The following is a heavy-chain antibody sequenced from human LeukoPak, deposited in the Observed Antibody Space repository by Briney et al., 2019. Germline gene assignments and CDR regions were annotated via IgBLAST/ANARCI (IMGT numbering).Heavy chain of an antibody. CDR3: VKGGVQHYYAMDV. V-gene: IGHV3-64D*06. CDR1: GFTFNFYA. J-gene: IGHJ6*02. D-gene: IGHD2-8*01. CDR2: ISSNGGSA. Sequence: GGSLRLSCSASGFTFNFYAMHRVRQAPGKGLEYVSSISSNGGSAYYADSVKGRFTISRDKSKSTLYLQMSSLRPEDMAVYYCVKGGVQHYYAMDVWGQGTTVTVSS.